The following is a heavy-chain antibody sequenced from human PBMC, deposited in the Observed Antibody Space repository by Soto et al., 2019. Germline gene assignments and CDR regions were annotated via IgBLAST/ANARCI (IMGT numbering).Heavy chain of an antibody. CDR3: ARESHDILTGPPWVWYFDL. D-gene: IGHD3-9*01. CDR2: INDRGSI. Sequence: QVQLQQWGAGPLRPLETLSLTCGVSGGSFSGYYWAWIRQSPGKGLEWIGEINDRGSINYNPSPKSRVSISVDTSKNHYSLNLRSVTAADTAVYYCARESHDILTGPPWVWYFDLWGSGTLVTVSS. CDR1: GGSFSGYY. V-gene: IGHV4-34*01. J-gene: IGHJ2*01.